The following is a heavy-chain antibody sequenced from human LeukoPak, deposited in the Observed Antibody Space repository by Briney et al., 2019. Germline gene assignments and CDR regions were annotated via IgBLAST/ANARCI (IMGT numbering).Heavy chain of an antibody. D-gene: IGHD1-1*01. Sequence: PGGSLRLCCTGSALTFGNYWVNWVPQTPDLGLVTVSRVGTDGAYTSSADSVKGRFTMARDNDKNSLYLQMNSLRVEDTAVYYCVRDGQELAFDKWGQGTLVTVSS. J-gene: IGHJ4*02. V-gene: IGHV3-74*01. CDR3: VRDGQELAFDK. CDR1: ALTFGNYW. CDR2: VGTDGAYT.